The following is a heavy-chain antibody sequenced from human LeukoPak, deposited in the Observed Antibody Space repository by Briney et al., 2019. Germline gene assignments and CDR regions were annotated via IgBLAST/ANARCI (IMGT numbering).Heavy chain of an antibody. D-gene: IGHD2/OR15-2a*01. Sequence: PSETLSLTCAVYGGSFSGYYWSWIRQPPGKGLEWIGEINHSGSTNYNPSLKSRVTISVDTSKNQFSLKLSSVTAADTAVYYCARVSITPLRYYHYMDVWGKGTTVTVSS. CDR1: GGSFSGYY. CDR2: INHSGST. CDR3: ARVSITPLRYYHYMDV. V-gene: IGHV4-34*01. J-gene: IGHJ6*03.